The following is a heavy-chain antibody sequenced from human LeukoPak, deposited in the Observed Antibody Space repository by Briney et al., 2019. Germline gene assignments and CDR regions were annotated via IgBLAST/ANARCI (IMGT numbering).Heavy chain of an antibody. CDR3: ARDSRLASVATIGDWFDP. V-gene: IGHV3-21*01. CDR1: GFTFSNYN. CDR2: ISSSSTYM. D-gene: IGHD5-12*01. J-gene: IGHJ5*02. Sequence: PGGSLRLSCAASGFTFSNYNMNWVRQAPGKGLEWVSSISSSSTYMFYADSVTGRFTISRDNARNSLYLQMNSLRAEDTAVYYCARDSRLASVATIGDWFDPWGQGTLVTVSS.